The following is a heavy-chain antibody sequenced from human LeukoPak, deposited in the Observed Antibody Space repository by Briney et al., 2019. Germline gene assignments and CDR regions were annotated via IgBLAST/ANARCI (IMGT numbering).Heavy chain of an antibody. CDR1: GFTFDNYG. J-gene: IGHJ4*02. CDR2: FSGSGGST. V-gene: IGHV3-23*01. Sequence: GGSLRLSCAASGFTFDNYGINWVRQAPGKGLEWVSAFSGSGGSTYYADSVKGRFTISRDNSKNTLYLQMNSLRAEDTAVYYCAKSSPPPLRYWGQGTLVTVSS. CDR3: AKSSPPPLRY.